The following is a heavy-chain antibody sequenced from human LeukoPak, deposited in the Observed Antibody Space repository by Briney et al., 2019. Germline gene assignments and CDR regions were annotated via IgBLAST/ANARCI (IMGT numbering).Heavy chain of an antibody. D-gene: IGHD6-13*01. CDR3: ARVRGGSSWYASDY. CDR2: ISAYNGNT. CDR1: GYTFTSYG. J-gene: IGHJ4*02. Sequence: GASVKVSCKASGYTFTSYGISWVRQAPGQGLEWMGWISAYNGNTNYAQKLQGRVTMTTDTSTSTAYMELRGLRSDDTAVYYCARVRGGSSWYASDYWGQGTLVTVSS. V-gene: IGHV1-18*01.